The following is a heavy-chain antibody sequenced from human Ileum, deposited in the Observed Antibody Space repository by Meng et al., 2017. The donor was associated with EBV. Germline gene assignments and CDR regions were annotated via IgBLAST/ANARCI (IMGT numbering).Heavy chain of an antibody. Sequence: QVQLQESGPGLVNPSGTLSLTCAVSGGSISVINWWSWVRQSPEKGLEWIGEMSDSGITHYNPSLKSRVTISADKSNNQFSLKLTSVTSADTAVYFCVKNGEKYFEYWGQGTLVTVSS. J-gene: IGHJ4*02. CDR3: VKNGEKYFEY. CDR2: MSDSGIT. V-gene: IGHV4-4*02. CDR1: GGSISVINW.